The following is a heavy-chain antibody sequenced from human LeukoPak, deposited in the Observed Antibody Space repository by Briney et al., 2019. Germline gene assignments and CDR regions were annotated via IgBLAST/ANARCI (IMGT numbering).Heavy chain of an antibody. CDR2: IYYSGST. Sequence: SETLSLTCTVSGGSISSSSYNWGWIRQPPGKGLEWIGSIYYSGSTYYNPSLNSRITISVDTSKNQFSLKLSSVTAADTAVYYCASRRSRYSSSWYWGSLFDYWGQGTLVTASS. CDR3: ASRRSRYSSSWYWGSLFDY. D-gene: IGHD6-13*01. J-gene: IGHJ4*02. CDR1: GGSISSSSYN. V-gene: IGHV4-39*01.